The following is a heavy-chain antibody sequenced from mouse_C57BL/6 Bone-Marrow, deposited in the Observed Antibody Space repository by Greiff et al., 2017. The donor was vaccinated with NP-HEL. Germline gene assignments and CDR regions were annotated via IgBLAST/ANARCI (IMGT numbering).Heavy chain of an antibody. CDR3: ARYYSNYEFAY. D-gene: IGHD2-5*01. Sequence: QVQLQQPGAELVKPGASVKLSCKASGYTFTSYWMHWVKQRPGQGLEWIGMIHPNSGSTNYNEKFKSKATLTVAKSSSTAYMQLSSLTSEDSAVYYCARYYSNYEFAYWGQGTLVTVSA. CDR2: IHPNSGST. V-gene: IGHV1-64*01. J-gene: IGHJ3*01. CDR1: GYTFTSYW.